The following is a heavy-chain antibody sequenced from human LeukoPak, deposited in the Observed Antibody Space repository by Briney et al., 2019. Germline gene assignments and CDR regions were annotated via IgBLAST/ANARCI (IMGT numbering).Heavy chain of an antibody. V-gene: IGHV3-23*01. Sequence: SGGSLRLSCAASGFTFSSYGMSWVRQAPGKGLEWVSAISGSGDTTYYADSVKGRFTISRDNSKNTLYLQMNSLRPEDTAVYYCARDPRGPTGYDSSGRDTFDYWGQGTLVTVSS. CDR1: GFTFSSYG. CDR2: ISGSGDTT. D-gene: IGHD3-22*01. J-gene: IGHJ4*02. CDR3: ARDPRGPTGYDSSGRDTFDY.